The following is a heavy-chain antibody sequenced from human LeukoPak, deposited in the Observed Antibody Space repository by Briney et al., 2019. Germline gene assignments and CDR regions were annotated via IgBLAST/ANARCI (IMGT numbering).Heavy chain of an antibody. V-gene: IGHV5-51*01. CDR1: GYTFSNNW. Sequence: PGESLNISCEGSGYTFSNNWISWVRQMPGKGLEWMGIIYPGDSDTRYSPSFQGQVTISAEKSISTAYLQWSSLKASDTAMYYCARYYCSGGSCHGIFDYWGQGTLVTVSS. CDR2: IYPGDSDT. J-gene: IGHJ4*02. D-gene: IGHD2-15*01. CDR3: ARYYCSGGSCHGIFDY.